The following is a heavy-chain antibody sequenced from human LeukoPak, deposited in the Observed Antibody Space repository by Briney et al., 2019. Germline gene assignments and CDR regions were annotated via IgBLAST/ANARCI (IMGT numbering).Heavy chain of an antibody. D-gene: IGHD5-18*01. V-gene: IGHV1-69*05. CDR3: ARGGQVTPFDY. CDR1: GGTFSSYA. Sequence: GASVKVSCKASGGTFSSYAISWVRQAPGQGLEWMGGIIPIFGTANYAQKLQGRATITTDESTSTAYMELSSLRSEDTAVYYCARGGQVTPFDYWGQGTLVTVSS. J-gene: IGHJ4*02. CDR2: IIPIFGTA.